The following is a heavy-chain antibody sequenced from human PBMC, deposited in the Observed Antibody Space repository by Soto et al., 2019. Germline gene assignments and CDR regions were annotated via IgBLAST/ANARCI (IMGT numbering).Heavy chain of an antibody. V-gene: IGHV3-30*18. Sequence: GGSLRLSCAASGFTFSSYGMHWVRRAPGKGLEWVAVISYDGSNKYYADSVKGRFTISRDNSKNTLYLQMNSLRAEDTAVYYCAKTYDFWSGSYFDYWGQGTLVTVSS. D-gene: IGHD3-3*01. J-gene: IGHJ4*02. CDR3: AKTYDFWSGSYFDY. CDR2: ISYDGSNK. CDR1: GFTFSSYG.